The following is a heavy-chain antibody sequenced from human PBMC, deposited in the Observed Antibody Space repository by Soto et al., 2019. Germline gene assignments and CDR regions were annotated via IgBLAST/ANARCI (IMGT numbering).Heavy chain of an antibody. D-gene: IGHD3-22*01. CDR1: GFTFSSYV. CDR3: AKDSYYYDSSGYFDY. J-gene: IGHJ4*02. V-gene: IGHV3-30*18. CDR2: ISYDGSNK. Sequence: PGGSLRLSCAASGFTFSSYVMHWVRQAPGKGLEWVAVISYDGSNKYYADSVKGRFTISRDNSKNTLYLQMNSLRAEDTAVYYCAKDSYYYDSSGYFDYWGQGTLVTVSS.